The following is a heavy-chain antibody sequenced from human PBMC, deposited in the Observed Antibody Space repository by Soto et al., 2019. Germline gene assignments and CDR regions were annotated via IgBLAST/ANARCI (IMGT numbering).Heavy chain of an antibody. CDR1: GFTFSSYA. Sequence: WGSLRLSCSASGFTFSSYAMHWGRQAPGKGLEWVAVISYDGSNKYYADSVKGRFTISRDNSKNTLYLQMNSLRAEDTAVYYCARVKGIQLWSWIDYWGQGTLVTVSS. CDR3: ARVKGIQLWSWIDY. CDR2: ISYDGSNK. V-gene: IGHV3-30-3*01. D-gene: IGHD5-18*01. J-gene: IGHJ4*02.